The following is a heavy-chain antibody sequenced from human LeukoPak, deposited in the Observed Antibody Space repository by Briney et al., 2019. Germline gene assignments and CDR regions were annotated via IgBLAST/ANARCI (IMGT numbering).Heavy chain of an antibody. CDR1: GGSISSSSYY. CDR3: ARDLVSSSWLSANYYYYYGMDV. J-gene: IGHJ6*02. V-gene: IGHV4-39*07. Sequence: SETLSLTCTVSGGSISSSSYYWGWIRQPPGKGLEWIGRIYTSGSTNYNPSLKSRVTMSVDTSKNQFSLRLSSVTAADTAVYYCARDLVSSSWLSANYYYYYGMDVWGQGTTVTVSS. CDR2: IYTSGST. D-gene: IGHD6-13*01.